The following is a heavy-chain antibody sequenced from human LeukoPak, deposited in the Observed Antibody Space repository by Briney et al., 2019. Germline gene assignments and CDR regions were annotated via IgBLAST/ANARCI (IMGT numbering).Heavy chain of an antibody. CDR2: ISSSGITI. V-gene: IGHV3-11*01. D-gene: IGHD3-9*01. Sequence: PGGSLRLSCAASGFTFSDYYMSWIRQAPGKGLEWVSYISSSGITIYYADSVKGRFTISRDNAKNSMYLQMNSLRAEDTAVYYCARELQDILTGYYTDYWGQGTLVTVSS. CDR3: ARELQDILTGYYTDY. CDR1: GFTFSDYY. J-gene: IGHJ4*02.